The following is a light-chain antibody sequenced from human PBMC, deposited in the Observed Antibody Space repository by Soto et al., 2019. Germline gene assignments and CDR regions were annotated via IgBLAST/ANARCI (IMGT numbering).Light chain of an antibody. V-gene: IGKV1-39*01. CDR3: QQSYSTPPT. CDR2: AAS. CDR1: QSISSY. Sequence: DIQMTQSPSSLSASVGDRVTITCRASQSISSYLNWYQQKPGKAPKLLIYAASSLQSGVPSRFSGSGSGTDFTLTVSSLPPEDFATYYCQQSYSTPPTFGQGTKVDIK. J-gene: IGKJ1*01.